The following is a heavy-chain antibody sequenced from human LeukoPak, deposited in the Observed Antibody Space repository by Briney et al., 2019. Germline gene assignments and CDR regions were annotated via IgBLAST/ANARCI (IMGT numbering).Heavy chain of an antibody. V-gene: IGHV3-30*02. Sequence: TGGSLRLSCAASGFTFSSYGMHWVRQAPGKGLEWVAFIRYDGSNKYYADSVKGRFTISRDNSKNTLYLQMNSLRAEDTAVYYCAKGLKERQLVQGYWGQGTLVTVSS. D-gene: IGHD6-13*01. CDR3: AKGLKERQLVQGY. CDR1: GFTFSSYG. J-gene: IGHJ4*02. CDR2: IRYDGSNK.